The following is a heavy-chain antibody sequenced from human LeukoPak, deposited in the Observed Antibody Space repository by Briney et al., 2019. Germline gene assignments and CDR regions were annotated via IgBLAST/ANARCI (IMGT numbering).Heavy chain of an antibody. CDR2: IYHSGST. D-gene: IGHD3-3*01. CDR3: ASFTYYDFWSGYGTASFDY. Sequence: PSQTLSLTCTVSGGSISSGGYYWSWIRQPPGKGLEWIGYIYHSGSTYYNPSLKSRVTISVDRSKNQFSLKLSSVTAADTAVYYCASFTYYDFWSGYGTASFDYWGQGTLVTVSS. J-gene: IGHJ4*02. V-gene: IGHV4-30-2*01. CDR1: GGSISSGGYY.